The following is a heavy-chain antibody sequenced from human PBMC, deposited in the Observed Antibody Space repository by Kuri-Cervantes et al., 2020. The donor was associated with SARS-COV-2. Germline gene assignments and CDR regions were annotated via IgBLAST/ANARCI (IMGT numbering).Heavy chain of an antibody. CDR1: GFTFSSYW. CDR2: INSDGSST. D-gene: IGHD1-26*01. V-gene: IGHV3-74*01. J-gene: IGHJ4*02. CDR3: ARVGIVGAYGY. Sequence: GESLKISCAASGFTFSSYWMHWVRQAPGKGLVWVSRINSDGSSTSYADSVKGRFTISRDNAKNMLFLKMNSLRAEDTAVYYCARVGIVGAYGYWGQGTLVTVSS.